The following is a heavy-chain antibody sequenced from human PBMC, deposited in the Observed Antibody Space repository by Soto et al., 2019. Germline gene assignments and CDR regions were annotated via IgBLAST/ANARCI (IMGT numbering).Heavy chain of an antibody. CDR1: GYIFSAFG. J-gene: IGHJ6*02. V-gene: IGHV1-18*01. Sequence: RASVKVSCKASGYIFSAFGINWVRQAPGQGLEWMGWISAYSGQTNYAQRFQGRVTMTTDTSTTTAYMELTSLRSDDTAIYYCARPLDYFHCAMDVWGQGTTVTVSS. CDR2: ISAYSGQT. CDR3: ARPLDYFHCAMDV.